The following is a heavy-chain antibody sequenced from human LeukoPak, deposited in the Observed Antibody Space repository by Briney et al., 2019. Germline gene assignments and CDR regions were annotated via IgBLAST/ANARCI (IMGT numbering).Heavy chain of an antibody. Sequence: GGSLRLSCAASGFTFSSYSMNWVRQAPGKGLEWVSSISSSSSYIYYADSVKGRFTISRDNAKNSLYLQMNSLRAEDTAVYYCARGYSNGYNWFDPWGQGTLVTVSS. CDR1: GFTFSSYS. V-gene: IGHV3-21*01. CDR2: ISSSSSYI. D-gene: IGHD5-18*01. CDR3: ARGYSNGYNWFDP. J-gene: IGHJ5*02.